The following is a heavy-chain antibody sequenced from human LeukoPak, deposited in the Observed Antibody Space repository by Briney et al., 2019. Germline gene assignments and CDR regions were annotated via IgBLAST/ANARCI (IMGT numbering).Heavy chain of an antibody. Sequence: ASVKVSCKASGYTFTGYYMHWVRQAPGQGLEWMGWINPNSGGTNYAQKFQGRVAMTRDTSISTAYMELSRLRSDDTAVYYCARDHGGDSSGYHYGWFDPWGQGTLVTVSS. CDR3: ARDHGGDSSGYHYGWFDP. J-gene: IGHJ5*02. V-gene: IGHV1-2*02. D-gene: IGHD3-22*01. CDR1: GYTFTGYY. CDR2: INPNSGGT.